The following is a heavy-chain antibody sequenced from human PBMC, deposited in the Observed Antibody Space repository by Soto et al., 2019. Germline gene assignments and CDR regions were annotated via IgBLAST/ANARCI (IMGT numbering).Heavy chain of an antibody. J-gene: IGHJ6*02. CDR2: ISHDSDYI. CDR1: GFTFASYN. V-gene: IGHV3-21*01. Sequence: GGPLRLSCASSGFTFASYNMLWVRQAPGKGLEWVASISHDSDYIYHADSVKGRFTVSRDNAKNSLFLEMTILRDQDTPVYSCASGGSAARQTGGNSYDNYTMEVWGHGT. D-gene: IGHD3-22*01. CDR3: ASGGSAARQTGGNSYDNYTMEV.